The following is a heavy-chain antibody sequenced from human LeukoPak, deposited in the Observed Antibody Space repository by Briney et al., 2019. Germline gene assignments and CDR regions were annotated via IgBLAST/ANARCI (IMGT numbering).Heavy chain of an antibody. D-gene: IGHD3-22*01. Sequence: GASVKVSCKASGYTFTNYGIFWVRQAPGQGLEWMGWISAYSGNTNYAQKLQGRVTMTTETSTSTVYMELSSLRSEDTAVYYCARCYDSSGYYLDWGQGTLVTVSS. CDR3: ARCYDSSGYYLD. V-gene: IGHV1-18*01. CDR2: ISAYSGNT. J-gene: IGHJ4*02. CDR1: GYTFTNYG.